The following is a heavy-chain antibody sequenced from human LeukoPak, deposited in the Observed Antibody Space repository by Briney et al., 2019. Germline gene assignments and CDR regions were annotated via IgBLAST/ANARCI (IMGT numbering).Heavy chain of an antibody. J-gene: IGHJ5*02. Sequence: SETLSLTCTVSGGSIKDYYWSWTRQPPGKGLEWIGYLHHDGSTNYNPSLKRRVTTSVETSKNQFSLRLSSVTAADTAVYYCARFGTFGENWFGPWGQGTLVTVSS. V-gene: IGHV4-59*13. CDR2: LHHDGST. D-gene: IGHD3-10*01. CDR3: ARFGTFGENWFGP. CDR1: GGSIKDYY.